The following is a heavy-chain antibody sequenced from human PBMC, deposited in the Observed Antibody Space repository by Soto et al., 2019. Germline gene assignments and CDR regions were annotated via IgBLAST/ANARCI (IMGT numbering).Heavy chain of an antibody. J-gene: IGHJ6*02. D-gene: IGHD6-19*01. CDR2: IIPIFGTA. CDR1: GGTFSSYA. V-gene: IGHV1-69*01. CDR3: ARSIAVAGPEDYYGMDV. Sequence: QVQLVQSGAEVKKPGSSMKVSCKASGGTFSSYAISWVRQAPGQGLEWMGGIIPIFGTANYAQKFQGRVTITADESTSTAYMELSSLRSEDTAVYYCARSIAVAGPEDYYGMDVWGQGTTVTVSS.